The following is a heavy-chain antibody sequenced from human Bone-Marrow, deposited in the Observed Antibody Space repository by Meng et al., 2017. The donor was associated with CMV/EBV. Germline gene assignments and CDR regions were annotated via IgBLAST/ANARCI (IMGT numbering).Heavy chain of an antibody. J-gene: IGHJ5*02. Sequence: GESLKISCAASGFTFSSYAMSWVRQAPGKGLEWVSTISASGSSTYYADSVKGRFTISRDNSKNTLYLQMNSLRAEDTAVYYCAIVPDYYDSSGYLRRFDPWGQGTLVTVSS. CDR3: AIVPDYYDSSGYLRRFDP. V-gene: IGHV3-23*01. CDR1: GFTFSSYA. D-gene: IGHD3-22*01. CDR2: ISASGSST.